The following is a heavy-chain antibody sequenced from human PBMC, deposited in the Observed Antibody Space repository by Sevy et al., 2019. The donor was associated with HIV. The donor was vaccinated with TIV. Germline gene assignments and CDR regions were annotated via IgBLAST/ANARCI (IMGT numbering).Heavy chain of an antibody. CDR3: ARVRVVAADYYFDY. V-gene: IGHV3-11*06. Sequence: GESLKISCAASGFSFSDYYMTWIRQAPGKGLEWVSYISSGRRYTNYADSVKGRFAISRDNAENSLYLQMSSLRAEDTAVYYCARVRVVAADYYFDYWGQGTLVTVSS. J-gene: IGHJ4*02. CDR2: ISSGRRYT. D-gene: IGHD6-13*01. CDR1: GFSFSDYY.